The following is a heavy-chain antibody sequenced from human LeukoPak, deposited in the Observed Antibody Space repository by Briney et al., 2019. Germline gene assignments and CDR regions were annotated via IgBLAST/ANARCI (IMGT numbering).Heavy chain of an antibody. J-gene: IGHJ6*02. V-gene: IGHV3-30-3*01. CDR2: ISYDGSNK. CDR1: GFTFSSYA. CDR3: ARDRALTYYYYGMDV. Sequence: PGRSLRPSCAASGFTFSSYAMHWVRQAPGKGLEWVAVISYDGSNKYYADSVKGRFTISRDNSKNTLYLQMNSLRAEDTAVYYCARDRALTYYYYGMDVWGQGTTVTVSS.